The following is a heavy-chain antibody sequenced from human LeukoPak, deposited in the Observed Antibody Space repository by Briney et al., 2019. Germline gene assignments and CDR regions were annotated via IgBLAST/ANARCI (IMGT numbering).Heavy chain of an antibody. CDR3: AKDRGNIVGATMIN. CDR1: GFTVSSNY. Sequence: GGSLRLSCAASGFTVSSNYMSWVRQAPGKGLEWVSVIYSGGSTYYADSVKGRFTISRDNSKNTLYLQMNSLRAEDTAVYYCAKDRGNIVGATMINWGQGTLVTVSS. V-gene: IGHV3-66*01. CDR2: IYSGGST. J-gene: IGHJ4*02. D-gene: IGHD1-26*01.